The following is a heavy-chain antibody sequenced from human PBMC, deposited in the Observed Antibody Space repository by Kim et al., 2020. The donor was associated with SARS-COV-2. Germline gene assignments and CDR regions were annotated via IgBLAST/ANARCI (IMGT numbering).Heavy chain of an antibody. D-gene: IGHD6-19*01. Sequence: GGSLRLSCAASGFTFSSYAMSWVRQAPGKGLEWVSGISGSGGSTYYADSVKGRFTISRDNSKNTLYLQMNSLRAEDTAVYYCAKDPYGSGWSGYYGMDVWGQGTTVTVSS. CDR2: ISGSGGST. V-gene: IGHV3-23*01. CDR1: GFTFSSYA. CDR3: AKDPYGSGWSGYYGMDV. J-gene: IGHJ6*02.